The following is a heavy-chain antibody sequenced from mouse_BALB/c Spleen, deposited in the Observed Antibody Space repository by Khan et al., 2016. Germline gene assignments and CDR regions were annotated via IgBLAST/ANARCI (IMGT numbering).Heavy chain of an antibody. J-gene: IGHJ3*01. CDR2: IDPANGNT. CDR1: GSNIKDTY. V-gene: IGHV14-3*02. Sequence: VQLQQSGAELVKPGASVKLSCTASGSNIKDTYMHWVKQRPEQGLEWIGRIDPANGNTKYDPKFQGKATITADTSSNTAYLQLSSLTSEDTAVYYCARSSYYDYGRFAYWGQGTLVTVSA. CDR3: ARSSYYDYGRFAY. D-gene: IGHD2-4*01.